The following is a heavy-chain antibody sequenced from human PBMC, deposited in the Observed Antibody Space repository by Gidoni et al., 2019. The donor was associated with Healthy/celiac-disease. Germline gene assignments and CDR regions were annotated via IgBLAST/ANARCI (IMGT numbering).Heavy chain of an antibody. D-gene: IGHD5-18*01. J-gene: IGHJ6*02. V-gene: IGHV3-48*01. CDR1: GFPFLRYS. CDR3: ARGDTAMVRYYYGMDV. CDR2: ISSSSSTI. Sequence: EVQLVESGGGLVQPGGSLRLSCAASGFPFLRYSMNWVRQAPGKGLEWVSYISSSSSTIYYADSVKGRFTISRDNAKNSLYLQMNSLRAEDTAVYYCARGDTAMVRYYYGMDVWGQGTTVTVSS.